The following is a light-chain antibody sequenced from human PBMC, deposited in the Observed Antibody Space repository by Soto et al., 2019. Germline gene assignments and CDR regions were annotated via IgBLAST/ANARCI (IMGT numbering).Light chain of an antibody. V-gene: IGKV3-20*01. J-gene: IGKJ2*01. Sequence: EIVLTQSPGTLSLSPGERATLSCRASQSVSSSYLAWYQQKPGQAPRLLIYGASSRATGIPDRFSGSVSGTDFTLTISRLEPEDVAVYYCQQYGSSSGTFGQGTKLEIK. CDR1: QSVSSSY. CDR3: QQYGSSSGT. CDR2: GAS.